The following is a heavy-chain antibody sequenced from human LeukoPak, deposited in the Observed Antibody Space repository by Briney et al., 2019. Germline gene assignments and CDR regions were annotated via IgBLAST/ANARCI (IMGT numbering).Heavy chain of an antibody. CDR2: IYPGDSDT. J-gene: IGHJ6*02. D-gene: IGHD4-17*01. CDR3: ARHTLNDYGDYGHWDGMDV. Sequence: GESLKISCKGSGSSFTSYWIGWVRQMPGKGLEWMGIIYPGDSDTRYSPSFQGQVTISADKSISTAYLQWSSLKASDTAMYYCARHTLNDYGDYGHWDGMDVWGQGTTVTVSS. V-gene: IGHV5-51*01. CDR1: GSSFTSYW.